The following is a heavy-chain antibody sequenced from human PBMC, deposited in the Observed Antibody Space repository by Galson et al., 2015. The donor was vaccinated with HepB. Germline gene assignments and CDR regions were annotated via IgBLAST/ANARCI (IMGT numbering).Heavy chain of an antibody. CDR1: GYTFTGYY. CDR2: INPKNGGA. D-gene: IGHD1-26*01. Sequence: SVKVSCKASGYTFTGYYMHWVRQAPGQGLEWMGWINPKNGGANPAQKFQGRVTMTRDTSITTLYMELSRLRSDDTAVYYCARDFKPEGSGSDFDYWGQGTLVSVSS. CDR3: ARDFKPEGSGSDFDY. J-gene: IGHJ4*02. V-gene: IGHV1-2*02.